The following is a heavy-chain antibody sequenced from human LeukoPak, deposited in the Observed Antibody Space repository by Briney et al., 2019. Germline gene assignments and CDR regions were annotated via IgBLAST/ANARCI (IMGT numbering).Heavy chain of an antibody. Sequence: ASVRVSCKASGYTFTGYYIYWVRQAPGQGLEWMGWINPNSGGTNYAQKFQGRVTMTRDTSISTAYMELSRLRSDDTAVYYCAREYCSGGSCYWSFDYWGQGTLVTVSS. D-gene: IGHD2-15*01. J-gene: IGHJ4*02. CDR3: AREYCSGGSCYWSFDY. CDR1: GYTFTGYY. V-gene: IGHV1-2*02. CDR2: INPNSGGT.